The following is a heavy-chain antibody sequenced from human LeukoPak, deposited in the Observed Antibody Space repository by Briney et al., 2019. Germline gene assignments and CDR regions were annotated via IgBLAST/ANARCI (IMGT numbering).Heavy chain of an antibody. J-gene: IGHJ4*02. CDR3: ARCDSGSYYLLGY. Sequence: ASVKVSFKASGYTFTGYYMHWVRQAPGQGLEWMGWINPNSGGTNYAQKFQGRVTMTRDTSISTAYMELSRLRSDDTAVYYCARCDSGSYYLLGYWGQGTLVTVSS. D-gene: IGHD1-26*01. V-gene: IGHV1-2*02. CDR2: INPNSGGT. CDR1: GYTFTGYY.